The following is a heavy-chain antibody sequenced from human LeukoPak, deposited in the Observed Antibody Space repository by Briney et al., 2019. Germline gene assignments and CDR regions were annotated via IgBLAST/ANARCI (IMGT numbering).Heavy chain of an antibody. D-gene: IGHD2-15*01. Sequence: GGSLRLSCTASGFTFGDYAMSWFRQAPGKGLEWVGFIRSKAYGGTTEYAASVKGRFTISRDDSKSIAYLQMNSLKTEDTAVYYCTRAGQQLLDNWFDPWGQGTLVTVSS. CDR1: GFTFGDYA. CDR3: TRAGQQLLDNWFDP. J-gene: IGHJ5*02. CDR2: IRSKAYGGTT. V-gene: IGHV3-49*03.